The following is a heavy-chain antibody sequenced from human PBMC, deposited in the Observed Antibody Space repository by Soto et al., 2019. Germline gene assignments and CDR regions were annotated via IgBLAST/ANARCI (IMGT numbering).Heavy chain of an antibody. D-gene: IGHD3-9*01. CDR1: GFTFSSYA. J-gene: IGHJ3*02. CDR2: ISGSGGST. Sequence: EVQLLESGGGLVQPGGSLRLYCAASGFTFSSYAMSWVRQAPGKGLEWVSAISGSGGSTYYADSVKGRFTISRDNSKNTLYLQMNSLRAEDTAVYYCAKDTVLRYFDWLLVDAFDILGQGTMVTVSS. CDR3: AKDTVLRYFDWLLVDAFDI. V-gene: IGHV3-23*01.